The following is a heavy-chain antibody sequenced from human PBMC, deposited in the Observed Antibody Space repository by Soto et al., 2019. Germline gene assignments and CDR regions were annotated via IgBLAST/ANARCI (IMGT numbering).Heavy chain of an antibody. CDR2: LVPFFGQA. CDR3: ARARFGELLNRAFDP. Sequence: QMQLVQSGAEVRKPGSSVKVSCKASGGTFSSYAISWVRQAPGQGLEWMGGLVPFFGQANSAQYFQDRVTITADESTSTAYMELSSLRSEDTAVSYCARARFGELLNRAFDPWGQGTLVTVSS. CDR1: GGTFSSYA. J-gene: IGHJ5*02. D-gene: IGHD3-10*01. V-gene: IGHV1-69*01.